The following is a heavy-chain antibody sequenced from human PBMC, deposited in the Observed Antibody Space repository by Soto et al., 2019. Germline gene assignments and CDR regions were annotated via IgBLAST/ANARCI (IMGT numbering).Heavy chain of an antibody. J-gene: IGHJ4*02. CDR1: GFIFSSYS. Sequence: EVQLVESGGGLVQPGGSLRLSCAASGFIFSSYSMNWVRQAPGKGLEWVSYISSSSSTIYYADSVKGRFTISRDNAKNSLYLQMNSLRDEDTAVYYCASALLARGGQGGDYWGQGTLVTVSS. CDR2: ISSSSSTI. V-gene: IGHV3-48*02. D-gene: IGHD2-15*01. CDR3: ASALLARGGQGGDY.